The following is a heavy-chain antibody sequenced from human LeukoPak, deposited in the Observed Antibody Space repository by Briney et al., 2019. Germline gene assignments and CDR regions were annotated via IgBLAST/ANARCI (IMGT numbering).Heavy chain of an antibody. CDR3: ARVYYDFWSGYNRSAHSRYYYYYYMDV. D-gene: IGHD3-3*01. Sequence: KPSETLSLTCAVYGGSFSGYYWSWIRQPPGKGLEWIGEINHSGSTNYNPSLKSRVTISVDTSKNQFSLKLSSVTAADTAVYYCARVYYDFWSGYNRSAHSRYYYYYYMDVWGKGTTVTVSS. CDR2: INHSGST. V-gene: IGHV4-34*01. CDR1: GGSFSGYY. J-gene: IGHJ6*03.